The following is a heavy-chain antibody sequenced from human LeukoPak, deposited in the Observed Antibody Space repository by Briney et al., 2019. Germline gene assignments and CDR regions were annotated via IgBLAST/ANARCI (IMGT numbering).Heavy chain of an antibody. CDR3: ARLSAGIHYYFDS. V-gene: IGHV4-34*01. D-gene: IGHD6-13*01. Sequence: SETLSLTCAVYGGSFSGHYWSWIRQPPGKGLEWIGEINQRGSTNYSPSLKSRVTISGDTSKNQFSLKLISVTAADTAVYYCARLSAGIHYYFDSRGQGTLVTASS. J-gene: IGHJ4*02. CDR1: GGSFSGHY. CDR2: INQRGST.